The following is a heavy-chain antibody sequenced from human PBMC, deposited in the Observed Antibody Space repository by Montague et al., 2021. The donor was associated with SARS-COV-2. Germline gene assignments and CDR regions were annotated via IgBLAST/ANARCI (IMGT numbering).Heavy chain of an antibody. V-gene: IGHV3-23*01. CDR1: GFTFSSHS. D-gene: IGHD1-26*01. CDR3: ARHFQGGRYGAYYYYGMDV. J-gene: IGHJ6*02. CDR2: ISNSGGST. Sequence: SLRLSCAASGFTFSSHSMSWVRQAPGRGLVWVSGISNSGGSTYYADSVKGRFTISRDNSNNMLYLQMNSLRVEDTAAYYCARHFQGGRYGAYYYYGMDVWGQGTTVTVSS.